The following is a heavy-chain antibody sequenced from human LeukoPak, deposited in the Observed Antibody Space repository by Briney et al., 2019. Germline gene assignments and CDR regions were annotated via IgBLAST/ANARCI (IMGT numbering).Heavy chain of an antibody. Sequence: PGGSLRLSCAASGFTFSSYAMSWVRQAPGKGLEWVGRIKSKTDGGTTDYAAPVKGRFTISRDDSKNTLYLQMNSLKTEDTAVYYCTTDFWGAYYDSSGYPVWGQGTLVTVSS. CDR1: GFTFSSYA. V-gene: IGHV3-15*01. D-gene: IGHD3-22*01. CDR3: TTDFWGAYYDSSGYPV. J-gene: IGHJ4*02. CDR2: IKSKTDGGTT.